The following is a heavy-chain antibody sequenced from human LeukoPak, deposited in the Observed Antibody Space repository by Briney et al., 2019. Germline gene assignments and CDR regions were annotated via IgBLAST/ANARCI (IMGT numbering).Heavy chain of an antibody. CDR2: TRYDGSNK. CDR3: AKEHYGDYLDY. D-gene: IGHD4-17*01. Sequence: PGGSLRLSCAASGFTFSSYGMHWVRQAPGKGLEWVAFTRYDGSNKYYADSVKGRFTISRDNSKNTLYLQMDSLRAEDTAVYYCAKEHYGDYLDYWGQGTLVTVSS. J-gene: IGHJ4*02. CDR1: GFTFSSYG. V-gene: IGHV3-30*02.